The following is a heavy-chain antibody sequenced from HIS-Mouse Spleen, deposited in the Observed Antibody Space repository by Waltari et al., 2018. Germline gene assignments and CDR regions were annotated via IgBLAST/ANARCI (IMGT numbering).Heavy chain of an antibody. CDR2: IYWDDDK. Sequence: QITLKESGPTLVKPTQTLTLTCTFSGFSLSTSGVGVGWIRQPPGKALEWLALIYWDDDKRYSPSLKSRPPITKDTSKNQVVLTMTNMDPVDTATYYCARTVQMATIDYWGQGTLVTVSS. CDR3: ARTVQMATIDY. D-gene: IGHD5-12*01. J-gene: IGHJ4*02. CDR1: GFSLSTSGVG. V-gene: IGHV2-5*02.